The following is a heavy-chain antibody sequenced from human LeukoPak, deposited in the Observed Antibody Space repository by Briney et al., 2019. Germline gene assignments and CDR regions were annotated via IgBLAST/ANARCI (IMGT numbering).Heavy chain of an antibody. J-gene: IGHJ4*02. Sequence: GGSLRLSCAASGFTFSSYSMNWVRQAPGKGLEWVSSMSVASGLIYYAESVKGRFTVSRDNAKKSLYLQMNSLRAEDTAVYYYAREFEGTASGAGYWGQGTLVTVSS. CDR2: MSVASGLI. CDR1: GFTFSSYS. V-gene: IGHV3-21*01. D-gene: IGHD1-26*01. CDR3: AREFEGTASGAGY.